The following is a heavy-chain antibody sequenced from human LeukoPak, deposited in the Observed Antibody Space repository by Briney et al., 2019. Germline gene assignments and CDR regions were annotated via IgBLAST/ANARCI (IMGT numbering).Heavy chain of an antibody. D-gene: IGHD6-19*01. CDR2: VNHSGST. CDR1: GGSFSGYY. J-gene: IGHJ5*02. V-gene: IGHV4-34*01. Sequence: SETLSLTCAVYGGSFSGYYWSWIRQPPGKGLEWIGEVNHSGSTNYNPSLKSRVTISVDTSKNQFSLKLSSVTAADTAVYYCARGLAVAGTFVRKNWFDPWGQGTLVTVSS. CDR3: ARGLAVAGTFVRKNWFDP.